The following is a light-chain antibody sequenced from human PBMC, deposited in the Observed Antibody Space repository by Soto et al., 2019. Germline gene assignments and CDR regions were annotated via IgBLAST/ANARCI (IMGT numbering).Light chain of an antibody. CDR2: GAS. V-gene: IGKV3-15*01. Sequence: ETMMTQSPDTLSVSPGERVILSCRASQSVDISLAWYQQKPGQAPRLLIYGASARATGIPARFSGSGSGTEFTLTISSLESEDSAVYYCQQYSSWPPWTFGQGTKV. J-gene: IGKJ1*01. CDR3: QQYSSWPPWT. CDR1: QSVDIS.